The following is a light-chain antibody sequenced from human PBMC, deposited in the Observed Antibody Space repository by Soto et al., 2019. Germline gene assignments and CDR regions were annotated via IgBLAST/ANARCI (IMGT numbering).Light chain of an antibody. CDR1: QSVSSN. J-gene: IGKJ5*01. Sequence: EIVMTQSPATLSVSPGERATLSCRASQSVSSNLAWYQQKPGQAPRLLIYGASTGATGIPARFSGSGSGTEFTLTISSLQSEDFAVYYCQQYNNWPPAITFGQGTRLEIK. CDR2: GAS. V-gene: IGKV3-15*01. CDR3: QQYNNWPPAIT.